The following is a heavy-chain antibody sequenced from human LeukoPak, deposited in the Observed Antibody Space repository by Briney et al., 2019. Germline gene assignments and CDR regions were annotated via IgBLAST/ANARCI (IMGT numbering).Heavy chain of an antibody. CDR1: GFTFSSYG. CDR3: AKSGDSGSYSVAYYYYLDV. D-gene: IGHD1-26*01. CDR2: ILYDGSNK. Sequence: GGSLRLSCAASGFTFSSYGMHWVRQAPGKGLEWVAVILYDGSNKYYADSVKGRFTISRDNSKNTLYLQMNSLRAEDTAVYYCAKSGDSGSYSVAYYYYLDVWGKGTTVTISS. V-gene: IGHV3-30*18. J-gene: IGHJ6*03.